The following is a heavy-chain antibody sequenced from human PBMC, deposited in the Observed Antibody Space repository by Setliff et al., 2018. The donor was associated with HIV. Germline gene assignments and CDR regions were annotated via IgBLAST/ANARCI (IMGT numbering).Heavy chain of an antibody. CDR3: VRETDSWRYFPL. V-gene: IGHV1-18*01. J-gene: IGHJ1*01. CDR1: GYSFINYG. D-gene: IGHD6-13*01. Sequence: AAVPVPCKASGYSFINYGINWVRQAPGQGLEWMGWISTFTGDTNFAQKFQGRVSMTTETSTTTAYLELRDLRFDDTAVYFWVRETDSWRYFPLWGQGTLVTVSS. CDR2: ISTFTGDT.